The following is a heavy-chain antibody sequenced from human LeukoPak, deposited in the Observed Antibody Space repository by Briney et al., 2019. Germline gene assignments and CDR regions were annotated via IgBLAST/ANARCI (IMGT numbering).Heavy chain of an antibody. D-gene: IGHD6-6*01. CDR1: EFNFFSYG. V-gene: IGHV3-74*01. Sequence: PGGSLRLSCVASEFNFFSYGMQWVRQAPGKGLVWVSRIFTDGSTTSYADSVKGRFTISRDNAKNTLYLQMNSLRAEDTAVYYCARERYSRSSHDALDLWGQGTMVTVSS. CDR2: IFTDGSTT. CDR3: ARERYSRSSHDALDL. J-gene: IGHJ3*01.